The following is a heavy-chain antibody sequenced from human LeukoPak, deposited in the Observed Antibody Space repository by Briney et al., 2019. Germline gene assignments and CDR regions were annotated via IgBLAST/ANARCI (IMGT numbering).Heavy chain of an antibody. Sequence: PGGSLRLSCAASGFIFREYWMHWVRQAPGKGLVWVSRINTDGSRTTYVDSVKGRFTTSGDNANNTLYLQMNSLRAEDSALYYCARARGGNFDIWGQGTMVTVSS. J-gene: IGHJ3*02. CDR2: INTDGSRT. V-gene: IGHV3-74*01. CDR3: ARARGGNFDI. D-gene: IGHD3-16*01. CDR1: GFIFREYW.